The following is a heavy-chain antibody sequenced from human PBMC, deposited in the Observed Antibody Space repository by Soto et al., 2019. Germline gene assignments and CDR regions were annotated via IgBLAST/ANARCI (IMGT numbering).Heavy chain of an antibody. V-gene: IGHV3-48*02. J-gene: IGHJ4*01. CDR1: GFTFSTDS. D-gene: IGHD1-26*01. CDR3: PSFFRSGFDY. CDR2: ISTSGATR. Sequence: GGSLRLSCVASGFTFSTDSMNWVRQAPGKGLEWVAHISTSGATRYYADSVKGRFTISRDNAKTSLYLQMDSLRNEDTALYYCPSFFRSGFDYWDQGSLVTVSS.